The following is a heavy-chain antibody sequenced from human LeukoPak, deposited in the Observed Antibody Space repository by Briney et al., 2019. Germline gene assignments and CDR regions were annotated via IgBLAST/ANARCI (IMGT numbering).Heavy chain of an antibody. CDR2: IYYSGTT. CDR3: ARLRSGSSGAFDF. CDR1: GDSISSYY. V-gene: IGHV4-59*08. D-gene: IGHD6-25*01. Sequence: SETLSLTCTVSGDSISSYYWTWIRQPPGKGLEWIGYIYYSGTTNYNPSLNSRVTISLDTSKSQFSLRLSSVTAADTAVYYCARLRSGSSGAFDFWGQGTVVIVSS. J-gene: IGHJ3*01.